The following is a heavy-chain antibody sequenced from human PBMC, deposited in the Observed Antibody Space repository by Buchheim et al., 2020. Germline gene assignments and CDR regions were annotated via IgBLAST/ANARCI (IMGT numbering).Heavy chain of an antibody. D-gene: IGHD6-13*01. Sequence: QVQLVESGGGVVQPGRSLRLSCAASGFTFSSYGMHWVRQAPGKGLEWVAVIWYDGSNKYYADSVKGRFTISRDNSKNTLYLQMNSLRAEDTAVYYCARGTDSSSWYLYHYYYGMDVWGQGTT. J-gene: IGHJ6*02. CDR1: GFTFSSYG. CDR2: IWYDGSNK. CDR3: ARGTDSSSWYLYHYYYGMDV. V-gene: IGHV3-33*01.